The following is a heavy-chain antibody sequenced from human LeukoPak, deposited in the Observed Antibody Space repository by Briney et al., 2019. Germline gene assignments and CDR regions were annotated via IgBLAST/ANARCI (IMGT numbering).Heavy chain of an antibody. J-gene: IGHJ4*02. D-gene: IGHD2-2*01. Sequence: SETLSLTCAVYGGSFSDYYWSWIRQPPGKGLEWIGEINHSGSTNYNPSLKSRVTISLDTSNNQFSLKLTSVTAADTAVYYCARQGFVVVPAAISYFFDYWGQGTLVTVSS. CDR3: ARQGFVVVPAAISYFFDY. CDR2: INHSGST. V-gene: IGHV4-34*01. CDR1: GGSFSDYY.